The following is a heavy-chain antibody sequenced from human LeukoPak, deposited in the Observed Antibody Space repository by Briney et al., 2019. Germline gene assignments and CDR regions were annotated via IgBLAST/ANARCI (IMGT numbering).Heavy chain of an antibody. CDR3: ARADEASYHNFDY. Sequence: GRSLRLSCAAAGFTFSNYAMPWVRQAPGRGLEWVAVISYHGRNKNYADSVKGRFTISRDNSKNTLFLQMDSLRGEDTAVYYCARADEASYHNFDYWGQGILVIVSS. CDR1: GFTFSNYA. D-gene: IGHD1-26*01. CDR2: ISYHGRNK. J-gene: IGHJ4*02. V-gene: IGHV3-30*04.